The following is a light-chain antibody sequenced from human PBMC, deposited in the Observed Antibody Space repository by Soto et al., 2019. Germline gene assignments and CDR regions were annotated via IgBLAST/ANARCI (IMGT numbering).Light chain of an antibody. Sequence: QSVLTQPASVSGSPGQSITISCTGTSSDVGVSDYVSWYQQYPGKALKLVIYDVSKRPPGISNRFSGSKSGNTASLSISGLQTEDEADYYCSSETSNSIQVFGTGTKLTVL. CDR1: SSDVGVSDY. CDR3: SSETSNSIQV. CDR2: DVS. J-gene: IGLJ1*01. V-gene: IGLV2-14*01.